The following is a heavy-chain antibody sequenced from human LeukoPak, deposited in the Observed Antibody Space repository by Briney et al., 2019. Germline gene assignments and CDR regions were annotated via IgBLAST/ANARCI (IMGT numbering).Heavy chain of an antibody. CDR1: GITFSSYA. Sequence: GGSLRLSCAASGITFSSYAMSWVRQAPGKGLEWVSAISGSGGSTYYADSVKGRFTISRDNSKNTLYLQMNSLRAEDTAVYYCAKDKPRGYSYGYYGYWGQGTLVTVSS. V-gene: IGHV3-23*01. CDR3: AKDKPRGYSYGYYGY. D-gene: IGHD5-18*01. CDR2: ISGSGGST. J-gene: IGHJ4*02.